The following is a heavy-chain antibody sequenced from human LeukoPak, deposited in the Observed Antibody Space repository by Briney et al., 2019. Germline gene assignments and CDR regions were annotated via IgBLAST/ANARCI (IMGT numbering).Heavy chain of an antibody. CDR3: ARDGEYYYDSSGIFPFY. CDR1: GGTFSSYA. CDR2: IIPIFGTA. Sequence: SVKVSCKASGGTFSSYAISWVRQAPGQALEWMGGIIPIFGTANYAQKFQGRVTITADESTSTAYMELSSLRSEDTAVYYCARDGEYYYDSSGIFPFYWGQGTLVTVSS. D-gene: IGHD3-22*01. J-gene: IGHJ4*02. V-gene: IGHV1-69*13.